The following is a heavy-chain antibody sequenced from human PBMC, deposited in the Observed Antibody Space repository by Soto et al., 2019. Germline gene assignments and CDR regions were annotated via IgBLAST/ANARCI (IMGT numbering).Heavy chain of an antibody. CDR2: IFHSGNA. CDR3: ARAHAYTLPFDS. CDR1: GGSIRNVY. Sequence: SETLSLTCTVSGGSIRNVYWSWIRQPPGKGLEWIGFIFHSGNAKYNPSLKSRVTISVDTSKNQFSLSLDSVTAADTAVYFCARAHAYTLPFDSLGQGNLVTGSS. V-gene: IGHV4-59*01. D-gene: IGHD3-16*01. J-gene: IGHJ4*01.